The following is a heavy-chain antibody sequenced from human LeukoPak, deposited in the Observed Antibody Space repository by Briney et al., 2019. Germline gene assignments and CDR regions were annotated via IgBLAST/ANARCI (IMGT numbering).Heavy chain of an antibody. CDR3: ARNSDYYDYSPQSV. J-gene: IGHJ4*02. D-gene: IGHD3-22*01. CDR1: GFTFSHYA. V-gene: IGHV3-30*04. CDR2: IGHDGADK. Sequence: PGGYLRLSCAASGFTFSHYALHWVRQAPGKGLEWVALIGHDGADKYYADPVKGRFLISRDNSKNMLFLQMNSLIIEDTAVYYCARNSDYYDYSPQSVWGQGTLVIVS.